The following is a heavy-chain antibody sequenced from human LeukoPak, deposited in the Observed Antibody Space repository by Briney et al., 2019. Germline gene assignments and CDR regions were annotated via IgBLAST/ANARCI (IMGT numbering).Heavy chain of an antibody. CDR3: ARDFGLTGKVDY. J-gene: IGHJ4*02. CDR2: ISSNGGST. D-gene: IGHD1-20*01. CDR1: GFTFSRYA. V-gene: IGHV3-64*01. Sequence: GGSLRLSCAASGFTFSRYAMHWVRQAPGKGLESVSAISSNGGSTYYANSVKGRFTISRDNSKNTLYLQMGSLRAEDLAVYYCARDFGLTGKVDYWGQGTQVTVSS.